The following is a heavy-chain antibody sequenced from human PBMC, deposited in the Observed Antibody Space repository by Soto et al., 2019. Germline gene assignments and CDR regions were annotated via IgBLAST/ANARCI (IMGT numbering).Heavy chain of an antibody. CDR3: ARVAGSYDFWSGYYCTPSYYYRIDG. Sequence: SMSRSRTWTLSGGSISSYYWSLIRQPPGKGLAWIGYIYYSGSSNYNPSLKSRVTISVDTSKNQFSLKLSSVTAADTAVYYCARVAGSYDFWSGYYCTPSYYYRIDGQRERTKFTVS. D-gene: IGHD3-3*01. J-gene: IGHJ6*02. CDR2: IYYSGSS. CDR1: GGSISSYY. V-gene: IGHV4-59*01.